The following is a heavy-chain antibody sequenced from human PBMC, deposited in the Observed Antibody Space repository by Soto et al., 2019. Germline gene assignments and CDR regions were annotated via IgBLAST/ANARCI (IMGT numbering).Heavy chain of an antibody. Sequence: QVQLQQWGAGLLKPSETLSLTCAVYGGSFSGYYWSWIRQPPGKGLEWIGEINHSGSTNYNPSLKSRVTISVDTSKNQFSLKLSSVTAADTAVYYCARGPHVPPYYYYMDVWGKGTTVTVSS. CDR2: INHSGST. J-gene: IGHJ6*03. V-gene: IGHV4-34*01. CDR1: GGSFSGYY. CDR3: ARGPHVPPYYYYMDV.